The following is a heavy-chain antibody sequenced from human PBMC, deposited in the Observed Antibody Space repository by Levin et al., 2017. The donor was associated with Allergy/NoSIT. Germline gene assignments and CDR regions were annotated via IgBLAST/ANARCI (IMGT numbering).Heavy chain of an antibody. D-gene: IGHD1-26*01. V-gene: IGHV3-21*01. CDR2: ISSSSSYI. J-gene: IGHJ4*02. CDR1: GFTFSSYS. Sequence: PGGSLRLSCAASGFTFSSYSMNWVRQAPGKGLEWVSSISSSSSYIYYADSVKGRFTISRDNAKNSLYLQMNSLRAEDTAVYYCARDKGIVGAETLDYWGQGTLVTVSS. CDR3: ARDKGIVGAETLDY.